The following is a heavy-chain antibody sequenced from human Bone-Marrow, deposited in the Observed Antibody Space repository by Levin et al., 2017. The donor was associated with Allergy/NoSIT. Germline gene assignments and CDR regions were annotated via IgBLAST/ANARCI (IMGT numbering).Heavy chain of an antibody. CDR3: ARRGGGPQSGFDI. V-gene: IGHV1-18*01. Sequence: ASVKVSCKTSGYRFFSYGLTWVRQAPGRGLEWMGWISPHNGNRDYAQKFQGRLILTTDTSTETAYMELGSLTSDDTAFYYCARRGGGPQSGFDIWGQGTMVTVSS. D-gene: IGHD3-16*01. CDR2: ISPHNGNR. CDR1: GYRFFSYG. J-gene: IGHJ3*02.